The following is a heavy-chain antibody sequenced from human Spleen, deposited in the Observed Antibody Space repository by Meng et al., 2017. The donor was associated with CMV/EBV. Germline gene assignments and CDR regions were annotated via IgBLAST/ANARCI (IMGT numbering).Heavy chain of an antibody. J-gene: IGHJ4*02. CDR3: ARAAYYYDSSGYPRFSSFDY. CDR1: TYYY. D-gene: IGHD3-22*01. Sequence: TYYYIYWVRQAPGQGLEWMGWINPNSGGTKYAQKFQGRVTMTRDTSITTAHMELSRVRSDDTAVYYCARAAYYYDSSGYPRFSSFDYWGQGTLVTVSS. CDR2: INPNSGGT. V-gene: IGHV1-2*02.